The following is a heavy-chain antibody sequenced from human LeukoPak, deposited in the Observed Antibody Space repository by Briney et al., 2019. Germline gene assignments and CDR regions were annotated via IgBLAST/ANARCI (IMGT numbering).Heavy chain of an antibody. CDR1: GFTFSSYW. J-gene: IGHJ2*01. V-gene: IGHV3-74*01. CDR2: ITSDGSST. D-gene: IGHD4-23*01. Sequence: GGSLRLSCAASGFTFSSYWMHWVRQAPGKGLVWVSRITSDGSSTSYADSVKGRFTISRDNAKNTLYLQMNSLRAEDTAVYYCVRGGDDYGGNPEYWYFDRWGRGTLVTVSS. CDR3: VRGGDDYGGNPEYWYFDR.